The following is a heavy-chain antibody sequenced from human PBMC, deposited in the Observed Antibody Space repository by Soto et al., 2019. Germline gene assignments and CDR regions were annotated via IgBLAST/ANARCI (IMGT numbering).Heavy chain of an antibody. CDR1: GFSFSSYG. CDR3: AKDGRGPYSSSWYDWFAP. Sequence: QVQLVESGGGVVQPGRSLRLSCAASGFSFSSYGMHWVRQAPGKGLEWVAVISYDGTNKYYADSVKGRFTISRDNSNNTLYLQMNSLRAEDTAVYYCAKDGRGPYSSSWYDWFAPWGQGTLVTVSS. J-gene: IGHJ5*02. D-gene: IGHD6-13*01. CDR2: ISYDGTNK. V-gene: IGHV3-30*18.